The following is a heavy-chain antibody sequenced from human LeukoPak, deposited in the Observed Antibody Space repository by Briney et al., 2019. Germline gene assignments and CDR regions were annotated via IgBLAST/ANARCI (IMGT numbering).Heavy chain of an antibody. CDR1: GGSISSYY. D-gene: IGHD3-10*01. CDR3: ARVLGGSGFDP. Sequence: SETLSLTCTVSGGSISSYYWSWIRQPPGKGLEWIGYIYYSGSTNYNPSLKSRVTMSVDTSKNQFSLKLSSVTAADTAVYYCARVLGGSGFDPWGQGTLVTVSS. V-gene: IGHV4-59*12. CDR2: IYYSGST. J-gene: IGHJ5*02.